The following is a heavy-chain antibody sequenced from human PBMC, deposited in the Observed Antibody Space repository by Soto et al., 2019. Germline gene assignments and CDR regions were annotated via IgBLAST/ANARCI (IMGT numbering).Heavy chain of an antibody. V-gene: IGHV4-59*01. CDR1: GGSISSYY. D-gene: IGHD6-13*01. CDR2: IYYSGST. J-gene: IGHJ3*02. CDR3: AREGVWYSSSGDAFDI. Sequence: SETLSLTCTVSGGSISSYYWSWIRQPPGKGLEWIGYIYYSGSTNYNPSLKSRVTISVDTSKNQFSLKLSSVTAADTAVYYCAREGVWYSSSGDAFDIWGQGTMVTVSS.